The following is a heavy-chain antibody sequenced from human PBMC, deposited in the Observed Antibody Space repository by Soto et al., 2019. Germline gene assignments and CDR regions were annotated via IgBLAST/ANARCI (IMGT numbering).Heavy chain of an antibody. J-gene: IGHJ5*02. V-gene: IGHV4-61*01. CDR1: GGSVSSSSYF. CDR2: IYSSGST. CDR3: ARDDNYFDP. Sequence: PXATLSLTFTVSGGSVSSSSYFWSWIRQPPGKGLEWIGYIYSSGSTNYNPSLKSRVTISLDTSKNQFSLKLNSVTPADTAVYYSARDDNYFDPCGQGTLVTVPS.